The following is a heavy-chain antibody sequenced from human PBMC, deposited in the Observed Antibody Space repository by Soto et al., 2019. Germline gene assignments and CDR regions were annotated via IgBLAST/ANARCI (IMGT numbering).Heavy chain of an antibody. D-gene: IGHD3-22*01. J-gene: IGHJ4*02. V-gene: IGHV4-4*07. CDR2: IYTSGST. CDR3: AREMDYYDSSGYLDY. Sequence: SETLSLTCTVSGGSISSYYWSWIRQPAGKGLEWIGRIYTSGSTNYNPSLKSRVTMSVDTSKNQFSLKLSSVTAADTAVYYCAREMDYYDSSGYLDYWGQGTLVTVSS. CDR1: GGSISSYY.